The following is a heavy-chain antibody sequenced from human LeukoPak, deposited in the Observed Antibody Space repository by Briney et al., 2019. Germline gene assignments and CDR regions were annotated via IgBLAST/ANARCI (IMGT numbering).Heavy chain of an antibody. D-gene: IGHD3-22*01. V-gene: IGHV3-23*01. J-gene: IGHJ4*02. Sequence: GGSLRLSCAASGFTFSSYAMSWVRQAPGKGLEWVSGISGSGDNTYYADSVKGRFTISRDNSQNTLYVQVNSLGTEDTAAYYCAKGSYYDSSGSFYFDYWGQGTLVTVSS. CDR3: AKGSYYDSSGSFYFDY. CDR1: GFTFSSYA. CDR2: ISGSGDNT.